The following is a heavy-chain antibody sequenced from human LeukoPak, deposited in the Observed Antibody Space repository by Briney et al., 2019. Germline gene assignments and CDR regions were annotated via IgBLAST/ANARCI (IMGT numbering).Heavy chain of an antibody. J-gene: IGHJ4*02. CDR3: ARQQGVGYCSSTSCEFDY. CDR1: GYSFTSYW. V-gene: IGHV5-51*01. Sequence: RPGESLKISCKGSGYSFTSYWIGWVRQMPGKGLEWMGIIHPGDSDTRYSPSFQGQVTISADKSISTAYLQWSSLKASDTAIYYCARQQGVGYCSSTSCEFDYWGQGTLVTVSS. CDR2: IHPGDSDT. D-gene: IGHD2-2*01.